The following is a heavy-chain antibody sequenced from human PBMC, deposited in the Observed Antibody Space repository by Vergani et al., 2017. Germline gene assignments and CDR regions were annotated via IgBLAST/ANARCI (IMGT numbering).Heavy chain of an antibody. Sequence: EVQLVESGGGLVQPGRSLRLSCTASGFTFGDYAMSWFRQAPGKGLEWVGFIRSKAYGGTTEYAASVKGRFTISRDDSKSIAYLQMNSLKTEDTAVYYCTRVLGGYDYEYCSGGSCYYYYYYYMDVWGKGTTVTVSS. J-gene: IGHJ6*03. CDR1: GFTFGDYA. V-gene: IGHV3-49*03. CDR3: TRVLGGYDYEYCSGGSCYYYYYYYMDV. D-gene: IGHD2-15*01. CDR2: IRSKAYGGTT.